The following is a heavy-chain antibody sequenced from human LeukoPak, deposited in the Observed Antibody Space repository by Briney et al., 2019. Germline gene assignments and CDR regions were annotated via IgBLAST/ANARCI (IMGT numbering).Heavy chain of an antibody. J-gene: IGHJ5*02. V-gene: IGHV4-34*01. CDR1: GESFSGYF. CDR3: ARGICSASGSCNWFDP. Sequence: PSETLSLTCAVYGESFSGYFWSWIRQPPGKGLEWIGDINHSGSANYNPSLKSRVIVSVDTSKNQFSLRLSSVTAADTAVYYCARGICSASGSCNWFDPWGQGTLVTVSS. D-gene: IGHD3-10*01. CDR2: INHSGSA.